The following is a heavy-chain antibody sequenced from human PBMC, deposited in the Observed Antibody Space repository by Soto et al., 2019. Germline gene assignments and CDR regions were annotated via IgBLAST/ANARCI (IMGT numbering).Heavy chain of an antibody. Sequence: SETLSLTCTVSGGSISSYYWSWIRQPAGTGLEWIGRIYTSGSTNYNPSLKSRVTMSVDTSKNQFSLKLSSVTAADTAVYYCARGLAYYDFWSGYTGYYFDYWGQGTLVTVSS. CDR3: ARGLAYYDFWSGYTGYYFDY. V-gene: IGHV4-4*07. J-gene: IGHJ4*02. CDR1: GGSISSYY. D-gene: IGHD3-3*01. CDR2: IYTSGST.